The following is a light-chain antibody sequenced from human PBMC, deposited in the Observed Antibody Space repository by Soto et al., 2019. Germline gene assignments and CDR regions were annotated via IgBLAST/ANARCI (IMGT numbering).Light chain of an antibody. V-gene: IGKV1-12*01. Sequence: IKMPQSPFSVSASSEDRSPFPCGRSQGISSWLAWYQQKPGKAPKLLMYAASSLQSGVPSRFSGSGSGTDFTLTISSLQPEDFATYYCQQANSFPLTFGGGTKVDIK. CDR1: QGISSW. J-gene: IGKJ4*01. CDR2: AAS. CDR3: QQANSFPLT.